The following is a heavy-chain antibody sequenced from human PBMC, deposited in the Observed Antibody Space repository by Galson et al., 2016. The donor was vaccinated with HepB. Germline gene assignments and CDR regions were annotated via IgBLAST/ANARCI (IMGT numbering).Heavy chain of an antibody. D-gene: IGHD5-12*01. J-gene: IGHJ6*02. CDR3: ARVSAYPYYYGMDV. CDR2: SYSAEST. CDR1: GFTVSNNF. Sequence: SLRLSCAASGFTVSNNFMTWVRQAPGKGLEWVLSYSAESTYHADSVTGRFTISRDNSKNTLYLQMSSLRAEDTAVYYCARVSAYPYYYGMDVWGQGTTVTVSS. V-gene: IGHV3-53*01.